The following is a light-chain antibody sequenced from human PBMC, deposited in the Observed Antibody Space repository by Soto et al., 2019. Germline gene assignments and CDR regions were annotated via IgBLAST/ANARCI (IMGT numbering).Light chain of an antibody. Sequence: MTQSPETLSVSLGDRATLSCRASQSLRSSLAWYLQKPGQSPQLLIYLGSNRASGVPDRFSGSGSGTDFTLKISRVEAEDVGVYYCMQALQTPPTFGQGTKVDIK. CDR3: MQALQTPPT. J-gene: IGKJ1*01. CDR2: LGS. CDR1: QSLRSS. V-gene: IGKV2-28*01.